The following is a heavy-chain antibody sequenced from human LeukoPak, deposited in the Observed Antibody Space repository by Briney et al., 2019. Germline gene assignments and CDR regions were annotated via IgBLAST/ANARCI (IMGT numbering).Heavy chain of an antibody. CDR3: ARVGDYGDYSLSY. J-gene: IGHJ4*02. Sequence: ASVKVSCKASGYTFTGYYMHWVRQAPGQGLEWMGWINPNSGGTNYAQKFQGRGTMTRDTAISTASMELSRLRSEDTAVYYCARVGDYGDYSLSYWGQGTLVTVSS. D-gene: IGHD4-17*01. CDR1: GYTFTGYY. CDR2: INPNSGGT. V-gene: IGHV1-2*02.